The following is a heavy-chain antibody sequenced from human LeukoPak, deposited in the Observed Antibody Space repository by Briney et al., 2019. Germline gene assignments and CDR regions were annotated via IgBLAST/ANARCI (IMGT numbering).Heavy chain of an antibody. J-gene: IGHJ4*02. D-gene: IGHD3-10*01. CDR3: ARAGSGSYLLSY. CDR2: ISSGSNYI. V-gene: IGHV3-21*01. Sequence: GGSLRLSCAASGYTFSSYSMNWVRQAPGKGLEWVSSISSGSNYIYYAGSVKGRFTISRDNAQNSLYLQMNSLRAEDTAVYYCARAGSGSYLLSYWGQGTLVTVSS. CDR1: GYTFSSYS.